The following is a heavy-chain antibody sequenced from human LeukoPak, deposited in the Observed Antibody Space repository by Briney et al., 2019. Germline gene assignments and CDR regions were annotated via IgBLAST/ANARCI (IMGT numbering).Heavy chain of an antibody. CDR3: ARRDGYCSSSSCYFARFAP. CDR2: IYYSGRT. Sequence: PSETLSLTCTVSGGSISSFYWSWVRQFPGKGLEWIGDIYYSGRTSYNPSLKSRVTISVDTSKNQFSLKLSSVTAADTAVYYCARRDGYCSSSSCYFARFAPWGQGTLVTVSS. J-gene: IGHJ5*02. D-gene: IGHD2-2*01. V-gene: IGHV4-59*08. CDR1: GGSISSFY.